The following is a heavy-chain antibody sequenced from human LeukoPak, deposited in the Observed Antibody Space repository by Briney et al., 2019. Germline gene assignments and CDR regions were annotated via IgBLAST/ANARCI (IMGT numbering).Heavy chain of an antibody. V-gene: IGHV3-21*01. Sequence: GRSLRLSCAASGFTFSSYAMHWVRQAPGKGLEWVSSITSSSTYTFYADSVKGRFTISRDNARNSLYLQMNSQRAEDTAVYYCARDPYSGTYGDTYYYYMDVWGKGTTVTISS. CDR2: ITSSSTYT. CDR3: ARDPYSGTYGDTYYYYMDV. D-gene: IGHD1-26*01. J-gene: IGHJ6*03. CDR1: GFTFSSYA.